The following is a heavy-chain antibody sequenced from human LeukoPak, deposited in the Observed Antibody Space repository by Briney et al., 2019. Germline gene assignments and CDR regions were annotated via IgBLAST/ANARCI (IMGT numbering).Heavy chain of an antibody. CDR3: ARAAIAVAAPTYYYMDV. V-gene: IGHV1-8*03. CDR2: MNPNSGNT. J-gene: IGHJ6*03. CDR1: GYTFTSYD. Sequence: ASVKVSCKASGYTFTSYDINWVRQATGQGLEWMGWMNPNSGNTGYAQKFQGRVTITRNTSISTAYMELSSLRSEDTAVYYYARAAIAVAAPTYYYMDVWGKGTTVTVSS. D-gene: IGHD6-19*01.